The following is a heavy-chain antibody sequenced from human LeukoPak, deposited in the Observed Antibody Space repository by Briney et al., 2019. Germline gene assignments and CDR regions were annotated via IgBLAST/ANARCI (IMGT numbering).Heavy chain of an antibody. J-gene: IGHJ4*02. CDR3: ARDFLDYGDYESLDY. V-gene: IGHV1-3*04. Sequence: ASVTVSCTASGYTFTDYAMHWVRQAPGERLEWMGWNNTGKGNTKYSQKFQGRVTITMDTSASTAYMELRSLRSDDTAVYYCARDFLDYGDYESLDYWGQGTLVTVSS. CDR1: GYTFTDYA. D-gene: IGHD4-17*01. CDR2: NNTGKGNT.